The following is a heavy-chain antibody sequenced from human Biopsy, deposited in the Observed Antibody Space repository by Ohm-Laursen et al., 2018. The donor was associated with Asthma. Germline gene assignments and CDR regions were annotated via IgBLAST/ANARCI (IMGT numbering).Heavy chain of an antibody. V-gene: IGHV4-61*01. J-gene: IGHJ6*02. CDR1: GGSASTGSYY. Sequence: SDTLSLTCIVSGGSASTGSYYWSWIRQPPGKGLEWLGYIYYTGSDNYNPSLKSRVTISVDTSKNQFSLRLNSVTAADTAVYYCARGPNYHGSGRAPIGMDVWGQGTTVTVSS. CDR3: ARGPNYHGSGRAPIGMDV. CDR2: IYYTGSD. D-gene: IGHD3-10*01.